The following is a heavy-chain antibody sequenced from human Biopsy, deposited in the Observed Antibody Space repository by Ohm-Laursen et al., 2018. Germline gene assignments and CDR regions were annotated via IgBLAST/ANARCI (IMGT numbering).Heavy chain of an antibody. CDR2: VYNGGIT. Sequence: SETLSLTCCVSGGSIISYYWTWIRQPPGKGLEWIGHVYNGGITNYNPSLKSRGTISKDTSKNQFSLQVNSVTAADTAVYYCARTPRDSFWSGSYKRGLWFDPWGQGTLVIVSS. V-gene: IGHV4-59*01. D-gene: IGHD3-3*01. J-gene: IGHJ5*02. CDR3: ARTPRDSFWSGSYKRGLWFDP. CDR1: GGSIISYY.